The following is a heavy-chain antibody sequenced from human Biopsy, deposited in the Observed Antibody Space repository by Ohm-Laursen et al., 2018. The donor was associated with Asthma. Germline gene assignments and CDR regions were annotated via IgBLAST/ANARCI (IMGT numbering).Heavy chain of an antibody. Sequence: SETLSLTCAVSGAYIGTPDYHWSWIRQAPGKGLEWIGFVFHSGTTHYSRSLERRLSISVDKAKNQFSMRLRSMTAPDTAVYSCARVASYGDIYFAIDVWGPGTTVSVS. V-gene: IGHV4-30-4*01. CDR1: GAYIGTPDYH. D-gene: IGHD4-17*01. CDR3: ARVASYGDIYFAIDV. CDR2: VFHSGTT. J-gene: IGHJ6*02.